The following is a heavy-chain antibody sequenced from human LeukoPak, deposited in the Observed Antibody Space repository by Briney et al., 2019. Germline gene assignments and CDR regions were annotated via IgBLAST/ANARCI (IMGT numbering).Heavy chain of an antibody. V-gene: IGHV4-34*01. CDR1: GGSFSGYY. Sequence: SETLSLTCAVYGGSFSGYYWSWIRQPPGKGLEWIGEISHSGSTNYNPSLKSRVTISVDTSKNQFSLKLSSVTAADTAVYYCASRVKYYDSSGYPYWGQGTLVTVSS. CDR2: ISHSGST. CDR3: ASRVKYYDSSGYPY. D-gene: IGHD3-22*01. J-gene: IGHJ4*02.